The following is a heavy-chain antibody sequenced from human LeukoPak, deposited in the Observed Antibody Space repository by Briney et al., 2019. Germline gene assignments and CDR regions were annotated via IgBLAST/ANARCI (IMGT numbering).Heavy chain of an antibody. CDR3: ARAVSRRIMITFGGVKYYFDY. V-gene: IGHV4-39*07. J-gene: IGHJ4*02. CDR1: GGSISSSSYY. D-gene: IGHD3-16*01. CDR2: IYYSGST. Sequence: SETLSLTCTVSGGSISSSSYYWGWIRQPPGKGLEWIGSIYYSGSTYYNPSLKSRVTISVDTSKNQFSLKLSSVTAADTAVYYCARAVSRRIMITFGGVKYYFDYWGQGTLVTVSS.